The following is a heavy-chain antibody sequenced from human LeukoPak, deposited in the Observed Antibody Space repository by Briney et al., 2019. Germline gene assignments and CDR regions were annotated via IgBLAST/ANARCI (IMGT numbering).Heavy chain of an antibody. J-gene: IGHJ4*02. Sequence: GGSLRRSCSASGFTFSYYAMHWVRQAPGQGLAYVSAISSNGGSTYYADSVKGRFTISRDNSKNTLYLQMSSLRAEDTAVYYCVRTYGYCSSTSCYVFDYWGQGTLLTVSS. D-gene: IGHD2-2*01. CDR1: GFTFSYYA. CDR2: ISSNGGST. V-gene: IGHV3-64D*09. CDR3: VRTYGYCSSTSCYVFDY.